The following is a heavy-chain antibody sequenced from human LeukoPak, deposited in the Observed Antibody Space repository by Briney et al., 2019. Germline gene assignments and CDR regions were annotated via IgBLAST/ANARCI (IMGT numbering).Heavy chain of an antibody. J-gene: IGHJ4*02. CDR3: ASSGRVATIPFDY. CDR2: ISSSGSTI. CDR1: GFTFSSYE. Sequence: GGSLRLSCAASGFTFSSYEMNWVRQAPGKGLEWVSYISSSGSTIYYAGSVKGRFTISRDNAKNSLYLQMNSLRAEDTAVYYCASSGRVATIPFDYWGQGTLVTVSS. V-gene: IGHV3-48*03. D-gene: IGHD5-12*01.